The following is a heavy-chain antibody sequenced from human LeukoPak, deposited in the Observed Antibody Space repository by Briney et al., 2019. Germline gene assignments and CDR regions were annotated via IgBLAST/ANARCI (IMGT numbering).Heavy chain of an antibody. J-gene: IGHJ1*01. CDR2: ISGSGGST. Sequence: PGASLRLSCAASGFTFSSYAMSWVRQAPGKGLEWVSDISGSGGSTYYADSVKGRFTISRDNSKNTLYLQMNSLRADDTAVYYCAKDPPAVAGLAEYFQHWGQGTLVTVSS. CDR3: AKDPPAVAGLAEYFQH. D-gene: IGHD6-19*01. V-gene: IGHV3-23*01. CDR1: GFTFSSYA.